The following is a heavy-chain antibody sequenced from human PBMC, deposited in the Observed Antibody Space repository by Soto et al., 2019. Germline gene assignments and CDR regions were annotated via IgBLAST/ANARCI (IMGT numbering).Heavy chain of an antibody. J-gene: IGHJ4*02. Sequence: GGSLRLSCVASGFTFSSYGMHWVRQAPGKGLEWVALISYDGIDRYYADSVKGRFTISRDNSKNTLYLEMNSLRAEDTAVYFCAKLMSRNYDSLHTVWGLGTLVTVSS. V-gene: IGHV3-30*18. CDR1: GFTFSSYG. CDR3: AKLMSRNYDSLHTV. CDR2: ISYDGIDR. D-gene: IGHD5-12*01.